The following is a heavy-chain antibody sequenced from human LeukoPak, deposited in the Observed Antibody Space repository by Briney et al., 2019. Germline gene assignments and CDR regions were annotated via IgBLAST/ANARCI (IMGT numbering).Heavy chain of an antibody. CDR2: IYSGGST. J-gene: IGHJ1*01. D-gene: IGHD3-3*01. CDR1: GFTVSSNY. V-gene: IGHV3-66*01. Sequence: GGSLRLSCAASGFTVSSNYMSWVRQAPGKGLEWVSVIYSGGSTYYADSVKSRFTISRDNSKNTLYLQVNSLRAEDTAVYYCAGITYYDFWSGYFSPDAEYFQHWGQGTLVTVSS. CDR3: AGITYYDFWSGYFSPDAEYFQH.